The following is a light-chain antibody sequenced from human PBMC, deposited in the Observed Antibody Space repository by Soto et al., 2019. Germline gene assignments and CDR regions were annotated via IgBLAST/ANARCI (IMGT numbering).Light chain of an antibody. CDR1: QDLSNY. Sequence: DIQLTQSPSFLSASVGDRVTITCRASQDLSNYLAWYQQKPGKVPKLLIYAASTLQSGVPSRFSGSGSGTDFTLTISSLQPEDVATYYCQKYNSAPLTFGGGTKVDIK. V-gene: IGKV1-27*01. CDR2: AAS. CDR3: QKYNSAPLT. J-gene: IGKJ4*01.